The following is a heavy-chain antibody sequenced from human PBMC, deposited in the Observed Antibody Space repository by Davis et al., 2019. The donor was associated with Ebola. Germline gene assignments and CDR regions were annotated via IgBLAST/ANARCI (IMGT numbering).Heavy chain of an antibody. CDR2: IRGSGSST. Sequence: GGSLRLSCAASGFTFSTYGMRWVRQAPGQGLEWVSSIRGSGSSTFYADSVKGRFTISRDNAKNSLYLQMNSLRAEDTAVYYCLYGMDVWGQGTTVTVSS. CDR3: LYGMDV. J-gene: IGHJ6*02. CDR1: GFTFSTYG. V-gene: IGHV3-23*01.